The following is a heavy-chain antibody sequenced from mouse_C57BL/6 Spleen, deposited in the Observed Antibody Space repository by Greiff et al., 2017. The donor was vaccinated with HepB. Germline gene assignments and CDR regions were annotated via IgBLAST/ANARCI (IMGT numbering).Heavy chain of an antibody. Sequence: EVKLVESGGGLVKPGGSLKLPCAASGFTFSDYGMHWVRQAPEKGLEWVAYISSGSSTIYYADTVKGRFTISRDNAKNTLFLQMTSLRSEDTAMYYCARGSAYWGQGTLVTVSA. D-gene: IGHD3-2*02. CDR2: ISSGSSTI. CDR3: ARGSAY. J-gene: IGHJ3*01. V-gene: IGHV5-17*01. CDR1: GFTFSDYG.